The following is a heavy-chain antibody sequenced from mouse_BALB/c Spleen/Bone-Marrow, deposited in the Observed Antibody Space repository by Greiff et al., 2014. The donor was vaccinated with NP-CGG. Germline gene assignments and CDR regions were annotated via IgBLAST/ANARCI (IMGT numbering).Heavy chain of an antibody. CDR2: INPSTGYT. CDR1: GNTFPSYW. D-gene: IGHD1-1*01. CDR3: ARQITTVDYAMDY. Sequence: VQLQESGAELAKPGASVKMSCKASGNTFPSYWMHWVKQRPGQGLEWIGYINPSTGYTEYNQKFKDKATLTADKSSSTAYMQLSSLTSEDSAVYYCARQITTVDYAMDYWGQGTSVTVSS. J-gene: IGHJ4*01. V-gene: IGHV1-7*01.